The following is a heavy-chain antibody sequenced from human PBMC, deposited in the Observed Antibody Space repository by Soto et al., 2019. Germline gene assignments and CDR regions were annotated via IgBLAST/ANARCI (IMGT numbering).Heavy chain of an antibody. J-gene: IGHJ6*02. D-gene: IGHD2-21*01. CDR3: AKDHLRAYCGGDCYFDGMDV. Sequence: GGSLRLSCAASGFTFSSYGMHWVRQAPGKGLEWVAVISYDGSNKYYADSVKGRFTISRDNSKNTLYLQMNSLRAEDTAVYYCAKDHLRAYCGGDCYFDGMDVWGQGTTVTVSS. CDR2: ISYDGSNK. V-gene: IGHV3-30*18. CDR1: GFTFSSYG.